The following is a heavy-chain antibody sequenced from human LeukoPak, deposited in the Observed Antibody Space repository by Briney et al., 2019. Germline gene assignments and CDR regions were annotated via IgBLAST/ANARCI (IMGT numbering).Heavy chain of an antibody. V-gene: IGHV4-59*12. CDR1: GGSISSSY. CDR3: ARGSEITGSWFDP. CDR2: IYYSGST. Sequence: SETLSLTCTVSGGSISSSYWSWIRQPPGKGLEWIGCIYYSGSTNYNPSLKSRVTISVDTSKNQFSLKLSSVTAADTAVYYCARGSEITGSWFDPWGQGTLVTVSS. D-gene: IGHD3-10*01. J-gene: IGHJ5*02.